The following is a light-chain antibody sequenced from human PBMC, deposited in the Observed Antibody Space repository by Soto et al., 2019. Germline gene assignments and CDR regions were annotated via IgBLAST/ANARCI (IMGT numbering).Light chain of an antibody. V-gene: IGLV2-23*01. Sequence: QSALTQPASVSGSPGQSITISCTGTSSDVGSYNLVSWYQQHPGKAPKLMIYDGSKRPSGVSNRFSGSKSGNTASLTISGLQAEDEADHYYCSYAGSVVFGGGTKLTVL. CDR3: CSYAGSVV. J-gene: IGLJ2*01. CDR2: DGS. CDR1: SSDVGSYNL.